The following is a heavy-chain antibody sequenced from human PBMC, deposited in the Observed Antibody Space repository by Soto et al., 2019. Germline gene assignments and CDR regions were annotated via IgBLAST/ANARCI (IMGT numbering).Heavy chain of an antibody. Sequence: QVQLVQSGAEVKKPGASVKVSCKASGYTFTDYYMHWVRQAPGQGLEWMGWINPNSGGTNYAQRFQGWVTMTRDTSISTAYMELSRLRSDDTAVYYCSRDGNDRDGYTLSGDAFDIWGQGTMVTVSS. D-gene: IGHD3-22*01. CDR2: INPNSGGT. J-gene: IGHJ3*02. V-gene: IGHV1-2*04. CDR1: GYTFTDYY. CDR3: SRDGNDRDGYTLSGDAFDI.